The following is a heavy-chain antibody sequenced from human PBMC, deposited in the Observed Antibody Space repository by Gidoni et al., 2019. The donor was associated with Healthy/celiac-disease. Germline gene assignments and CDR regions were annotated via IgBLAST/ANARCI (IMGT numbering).Heavy chain of an antibody. CDR2: ISGSGGST. D-gene: IGHD6-19*01. CDR3: AKAGGYSSGWYNY. Sequence: EVQLLASGGGLVPPGGSLRLSCAASGFTFCGYAMSWVRQAPGKGLEWVSAISGSGGSTYYADSVKGRFTISRDNSKNTLYLQMNSLRAEDTAVYYCAKAGGYSSGWYNYWGQGTLVTVSS. CDR1: GFTFCGYA. J-gene: IGHJ4*02. V-gene: IGHV3-23*01.